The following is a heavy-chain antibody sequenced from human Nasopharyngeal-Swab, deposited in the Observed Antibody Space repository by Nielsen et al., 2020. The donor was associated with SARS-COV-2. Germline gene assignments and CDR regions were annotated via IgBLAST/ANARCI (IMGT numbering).Heavy chain of an antibody. CDR1: GFTFSLYT. CDR3: VRRAGYCSGGSNCYYFAA. V-gene: IGHV3-48*04. D-gene: IGHD2-15*01. CDR2: ISGSGNSI. Sequence: GESLKISCAASGFTFSLYTINWVRRAPGKGLELVSYISGSGNSIYYTESVKGRFTISRDNAKNSLYLQMSSLSAEDTAVYYCVRRAGYCSGGSNCYYFAAWGQGTLVTVSS. J-gene: IGHJ4*02.